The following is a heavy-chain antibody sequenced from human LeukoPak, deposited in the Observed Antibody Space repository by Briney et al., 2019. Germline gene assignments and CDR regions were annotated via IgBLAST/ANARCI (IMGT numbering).Heavy chain of an antibody. CDR3: ARDSTPPGRYYENWFDP. D-gene: IGHD3-10*01. CDR2: IHYSGST. J-gene: IGHJ5*02. Sequence: SETLSLTCTVSGGSITSYYWSWIRQPPGKGLEWIGYIHYSGSTNYNPSLKSRVTMSVDTSKNQFSLKLSSVTAADTAVYYCARDSTPPGRYYENWFDPWGQGTLVTVSS. V-gene: IGHV4-59*12. CDR1: GGSITSYY.